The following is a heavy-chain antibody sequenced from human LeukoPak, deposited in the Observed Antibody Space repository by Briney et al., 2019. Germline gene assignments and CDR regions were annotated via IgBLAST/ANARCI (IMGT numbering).Heavy chain of an antibody. J-gene: IGHJ6*02. D-gene: IGHD3-10*01. CDR1: GFTFSSYS. CDR3: ARDRITMVRGIYYHYYYGMDV. V-gene: IGHV3-21*01. CDR2: ISSSSSYI. Sequence: PGGSLRLSCAASGFTFSSYSMNWVRQAPGKGLEWVSSISSSSSYIYYADSVKGRFTISRDNAKNSLYLQMNSLRAEDTAVYYCARDRITMVRGIYYHYYYGMDVWGQGTTVTVSS.